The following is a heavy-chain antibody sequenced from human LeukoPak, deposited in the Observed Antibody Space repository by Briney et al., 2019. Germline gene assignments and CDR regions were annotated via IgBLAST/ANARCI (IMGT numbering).Heavy chain of an antibody. J-gene: IGHJ3*02. CDR1: TDSFSSHY. CDR2: ISYIGST. CDR3: ARDVVTVTKGFDI. Sequence: PSETLSLTCAVSTDSFSSHYWTWTRQPPGKGLEWIGYISYIGSTNYNPSLKSRVTISIDTSKNQFSLRLSSVTAADTAVYYCARDVVTVTKGFDIWGQGTMVSVSS. D-gene: IGHD4-17*01. V-gene: IGHV4-59*11.